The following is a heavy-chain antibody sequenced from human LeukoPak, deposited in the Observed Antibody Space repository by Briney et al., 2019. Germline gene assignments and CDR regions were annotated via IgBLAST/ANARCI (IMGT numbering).Heavy chain of an antibody. CDR2: MNPNSGNT. J-gene: IGHJ6*02. D-gene: IGHD6-13*01. CDR3: ARGAYSSSWYLVAVSENYYYYYGMDV. V-gene: IGHV1-8*01. Sequence: ASVKVSCRASGYTFTSYDINWVRQATGQGLEWMGWMNPNSGNTGYAQKFQGRVTMTRNTSISTAYMELSSLRSADTAVYYCARGAYSSSWYLVAVSENYYYYYGMDVWGQGTTVTVSS. CDR1: GYTFTSYD.